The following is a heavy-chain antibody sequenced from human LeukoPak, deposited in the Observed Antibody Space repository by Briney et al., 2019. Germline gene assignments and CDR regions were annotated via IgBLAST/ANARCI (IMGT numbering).Heavy chain of an antibody. V-gene: IGHV4-59*12. CDR1: GGSISSYY. J-gene: IGHJ3*02. Sequence: SETLSLTCTVSGGSISSYYWSWIRQPPGKGLEWIGYIYYSGSTNYNPSLKSRVAISVDTSKNQFSLKLSSVTAADTAVYYCARETIDITIIEVVRMGDAFDIWGQGTMVAVSS. D-gene: IGHD3-22*01. CDR2: IYYSGST. CDR3: ARETIDITIIEVVRMGDAFDI.